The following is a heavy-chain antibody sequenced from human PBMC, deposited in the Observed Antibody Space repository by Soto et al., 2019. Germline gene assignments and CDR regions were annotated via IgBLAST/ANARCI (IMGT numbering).Heavy chain of an antibody. V-gene: IGHV4-30-2*01. J-gene: IGHJ5*02. CDR2: IYHSGST. CDR3: ARGGYYDSSALAP. Sequence: SETLSLTCSVSVGSISSGGYSWIWIRHPPGKGLEWIGYIYHSGSTYYNPSLKSRVTISVNRSKNQFSLKLSSVTAADTAVYYCARGGYYDSSALAPWGQGTLVTVSS. D-gene: IGHD3-22*01. CDR1: VGSISSGGYS.